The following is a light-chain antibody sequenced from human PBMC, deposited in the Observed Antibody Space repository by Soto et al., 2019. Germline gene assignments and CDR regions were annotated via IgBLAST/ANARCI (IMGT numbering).Light chain of an antibody. V-gene: IGKV1-6*01. J-gene: IGKJ1*01. CDR1: RDIGSD. Sequence: ATQMTQSPSSLSASVGDRITITCRASRDIGSDLSWYQQKPGKAPTLLIYAASNLQSGVPSRFRGSRSGTEFTLTVSSLQPEEYATNYSLPDHSVPCTLCQGTKVDIK. CDR2: AAS. CDR3: LPDHSVPCT.